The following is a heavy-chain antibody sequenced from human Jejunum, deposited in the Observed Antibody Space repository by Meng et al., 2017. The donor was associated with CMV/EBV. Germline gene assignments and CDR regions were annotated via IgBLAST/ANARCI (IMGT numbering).Heavy chain of an antibody. CDR1: GGTFSSHG. J-gene: IGHJ4*02. V-gene: IGHV1-69*05. CDR3: ARESPTAALLY. CDR2: IIPPFAKI. D-gene: IGHD6-13*01. Sequence: SCKPSGGTFSSHGISWVRQAPGQGLEWMGGIIPPFAKINYAQKFQGRVTFTTDESATTAYMELSGLRFDDTAVYYCARESPTAALLYWSQGTLVTVSS.